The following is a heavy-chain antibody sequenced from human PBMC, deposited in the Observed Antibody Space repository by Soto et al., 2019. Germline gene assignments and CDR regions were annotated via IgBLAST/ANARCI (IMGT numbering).Heavy chain of an antibody. CDR1: GFTFSSYA. V-gene: IGHV3-30-3*01. CDR3: ARDQVDIVATITRRGTYYYYGMDV. CDR2: ISYDGSNK. Sequence: QVQLVESGGGVVQPGRSLRLSCAASGFTFSSYAMHWVRQAPGKGLEWVAVISYDGSNKYYADSVKGRFTISRDNSKNTLYLQMNSLRAEDTAVCYCARDQVDIVATITRRGTYYYYGMDVWGQGTTVTVSS. D-gene: IGHD5-12*01. J-gene: IGHJ6*02.